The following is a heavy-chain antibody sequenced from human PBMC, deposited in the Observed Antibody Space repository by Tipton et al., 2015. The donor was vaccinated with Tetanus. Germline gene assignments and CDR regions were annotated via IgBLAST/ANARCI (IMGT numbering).Heavy chain of an antibody. CDR3: TTGYSSSWGGYYYYGMDV. CDR2: IKSKTDGGTT. Sequence: SLRLSCAASGFTFSNAWMNWVRQAPGKGLEWVGRIKSKTDGGTTDYAAPVKGRFTISRDDSKNTLYLQMNSLKTEDTAVYYCTTGYSSSWGGYYYYGMDVWGQGTTVTVSS. D-gene: IGHD6-13*01. V-gene: IGHV3-15*07. J-gene: IGHJ6*02. CDR1: GFTFSNAW.